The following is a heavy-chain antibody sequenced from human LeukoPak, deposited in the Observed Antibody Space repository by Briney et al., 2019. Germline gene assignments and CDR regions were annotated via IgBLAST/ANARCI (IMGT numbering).Heavy chain of an antibody. D-gene: IGHD5-12*01. V-gene: IGHV1-69*06. CDR3: ARSLKRGYSGYDSDY. CDR1: GGTFSSYA. Sequence: SVKVSCKASGGTFSSYAISWVRQAPGQGLEWMGGIIPIFGTANYAQKFQGRVTITADKSTSTAYMELSSLRSEDTAVYYCARSLKRGYSGYDSDYWGQGTLVTVSS. J-gene: IGHJ4*02. CDR2: IIPIFGTA.